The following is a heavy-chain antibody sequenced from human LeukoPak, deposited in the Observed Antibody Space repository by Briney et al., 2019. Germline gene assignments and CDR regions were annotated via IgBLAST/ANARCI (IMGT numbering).Heavy chain of an antibody. CDR3: ARAAHSGSLAPFDY. Sequence: SSETLSLTCTVSGGSISSSSYYWSWIRQPAGKGLEWIGRIYSSGSTNYNPSLKSRVTMSLDTSKNQFSLKLSSVTAADTAVYYCARAAHSGSLAPFDYWGQGTLVTVSS. CDR1: GGSISSSSYY. D-gene: IGHD1-26*01. V-gene: IGHV4-61*02. J-gene: IGHJ4*02. CDR2: IYSSGST.